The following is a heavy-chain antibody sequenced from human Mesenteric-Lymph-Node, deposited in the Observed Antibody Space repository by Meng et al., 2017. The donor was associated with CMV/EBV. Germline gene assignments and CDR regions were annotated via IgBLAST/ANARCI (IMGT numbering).Heavy chain of an antibody. CDR2: IRGSGGNT. CDR1: GFRFSSYT. CDR3: AKDPGYSTTGAFDY. Sequence: SGFRFSSYTMGWVRQAPGKGLEWVSAIRGSGGNTYYADSVKGRFTISRDNFKNTLYLQMNSLRAEDTAIYFCAKDPGYSTTGAFDYWGQGTLVTVSS. V-gene: IGHV3-23*01. D-gene: IGHD6-13*01. J-gene: IGHJ4*02.